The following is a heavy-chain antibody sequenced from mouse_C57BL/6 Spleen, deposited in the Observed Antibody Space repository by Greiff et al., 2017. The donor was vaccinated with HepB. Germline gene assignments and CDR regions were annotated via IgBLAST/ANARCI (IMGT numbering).Heavy chain of an antibody. D-gene: IGHD2-5*01. Sequence: VKLVESGPGLVQPSQSLSITCTVSGFSLTSYGVHWVRQSPGKGLEWLGVIWSGGSTDYNAAFISRLSISKDNSKSQVFFKMNSLQADDTAIYYCARGNYSNYVGWFAYWGQGTLVTVSA. J-gene: IGHJ3*01. V-gene: IGHV2-2*01. CDR1: GFSLTSYG. CDR3: ARGNYSNYVGWFAY. CDR2: IWSGGST.